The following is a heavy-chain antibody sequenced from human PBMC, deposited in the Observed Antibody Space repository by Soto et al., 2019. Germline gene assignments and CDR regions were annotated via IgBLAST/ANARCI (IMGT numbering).Heavy chain of an antibody. CDR1: GGSMSGYY. Sequence: QVQLQESGPGLVKPSETLSLTCTVSGGSMSGYYLSWIRQPPGKGLEWFGYIDYSGSTNYNPSLKSRVTISVGTSKNHFSRDLGTVTAEDTAVYYWAKLTGHGSGSYSRLFDYWGQGTLVTVSS. D-gene: IGHD3-10*01. CDR3: AKLTGHGSGSYSRLFDY. J-gene: IGHJ4*02. CDR2: IDYSGST. V-gene: IGHV4-59*08.